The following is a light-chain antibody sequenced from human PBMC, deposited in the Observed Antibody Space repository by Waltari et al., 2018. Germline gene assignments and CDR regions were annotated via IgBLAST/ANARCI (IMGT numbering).Light chain of an antibody. CDR2: AAS. CDR1: QTIDTY. CDR3: QQSKRVPYT. J-gene: IGKJ2*01. Sequence: DIQMTQSPSSLSASSGDRVSITCRASQTIDTYLNWFQQKPGEAPKLLIYAASTLQSGVPLRFSGSGSGTEFTLTISGLQYEDFATYYCQQSKRVPYTFGQGTRLEIK. V-gene: IGKV1-39*01.